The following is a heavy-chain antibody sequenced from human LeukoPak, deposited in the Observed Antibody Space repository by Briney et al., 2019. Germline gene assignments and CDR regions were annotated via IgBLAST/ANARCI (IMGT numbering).Heavy chain of an antibody. CDR3: ARMSNSSPIIDY. Sequence: SETLSLTCTVSGCSISSYYWSWIRQPPGKGLEWIGYIYYSGSTNYNPSLKSRVTISVDTSKNQFSLKLNSVTATDTAVYYCARMSNSSPIIDYWGQGTLVTVSS. D-gene: IGHD6-13*01. CDR1: GCSISSYY. J-gene: IGHJ4*02. V-gene: IGHV4-59*01. CDR2: IYYSGST.